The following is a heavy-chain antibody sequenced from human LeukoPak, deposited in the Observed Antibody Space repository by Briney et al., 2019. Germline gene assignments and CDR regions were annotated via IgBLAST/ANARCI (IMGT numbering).Heavy chain of an antibody. V-gene: IGHV3-48*04. D-gene: IGHD4-17*01. Sequence: QPGGSLRLSCAASGFTFSSYSMNWVRQAPGKGLEWVSYISSSSSTIYYADSVKGRFTISRDNAKNSLYLQMNSLRAEDTAVYYCARGGDDYGDYEDFDYWGQGTLVTVSS. CDR3: ARGGDDYGDYEDFDY. J-gene: IGHJ4*02. CDR2: ISSSSSTI. CDR1: GFTFSSYS.